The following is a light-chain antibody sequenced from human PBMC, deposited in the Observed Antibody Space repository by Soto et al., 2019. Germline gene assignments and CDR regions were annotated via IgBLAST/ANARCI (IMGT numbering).Light chain of an antibody. J-gene: IGKJ5*01. CDR2: GAS. Sequence: EIVLTQSPGTLSLSPGERATLSCRASQSVSSSYLAWYQQKPGQAPRLLIYGASNRATGIPDRFSGSGSGTDFTLTISRLEPEDFAVYYCQQRSNWPRAITFGQGTRLEIK. CDR3: QQRSNWPRAIT. CDR1: QSVSSSY. V-gene: IGKV3D-20*02.